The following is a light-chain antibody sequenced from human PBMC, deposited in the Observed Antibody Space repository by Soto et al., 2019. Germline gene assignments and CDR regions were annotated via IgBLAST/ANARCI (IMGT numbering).Light chain of an antibody. Sequence: QSVMTQPPSVSAAPGQKVTISCSGSSSNLGGNAVSWYQQLPGTAPKHLIYDDNKRPSGIPDRFSGSKSGTSATLGITGFQTGDEADYYCGSWDSSLSAYVFGTGTKLTVL. CDR3: GSWDSSLSAYV. CDR2: DDN. CDR1: SSNLGGNA. V-gene: IGLV1-51*01. J-gene: IGLJ1*01.